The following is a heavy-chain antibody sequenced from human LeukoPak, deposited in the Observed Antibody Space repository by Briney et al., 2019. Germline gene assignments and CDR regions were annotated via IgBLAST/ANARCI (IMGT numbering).Heavy chain of an antibody. CDR1: GFTFSSYW. CDR2: INSDGSST. V-gene: IGHV3-74*01. J-gene: IGHJ3*02. CDR3: ARDAAPRYNWNDDAFDI. Sequence: PGGSLRHSCAASGFTFSSYWMHWVRQAPGKGLVWVSRINSDGSSTSYADSVKGRFTISRDNAKNTLYLQMNSLRAEDTAVYYCARDAAPRYNWNDDAFDIWGQGTMVTVSS. D-gene: IGHD1-20*01.